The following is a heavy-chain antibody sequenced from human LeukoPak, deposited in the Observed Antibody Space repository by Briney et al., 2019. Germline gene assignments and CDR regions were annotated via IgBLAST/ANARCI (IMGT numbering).Heavy chain of an antibody. V-gene: IGHV3-23*01. CDR3: AKGGVYGNYYFDY. J-gene: IGHJ4*02. D-gene: IGHD4-11*01. CDR1: GFPFSTYA. Sequence: GGSLRLSCAASGFPFSTYAMSWVRQAPGKGLEWVSVISGSGGDTYYADSVKGRFTISGDNSKNTVYLQMNSLRAEDTALYYCAKGGVYGNYYFDYWGQGTLVTVSS. CDR2: ISGSGGDT.